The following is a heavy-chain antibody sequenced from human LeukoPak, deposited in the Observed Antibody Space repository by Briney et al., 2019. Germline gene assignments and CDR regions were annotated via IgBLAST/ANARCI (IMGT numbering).Heavy chain of an antibody. CDR3: ARGNGVRGNWFDP. CDR2: MNPNSGNT. V-gene: IGHV1-8*03. CDR1: GYTFTSYD. Sequence: ASVKVSCKASGYTFTSYDVNWVRQATGQGLEWMGWMNPNSGNTGYAQKFQGRVTITRNTSISTAYMELSSLRSEDTAVYYCARGNGVRGNWFDPWGQGTLVTVSS. J-gene: IGHJ5*02. D-gene: IGHD3-10*01.